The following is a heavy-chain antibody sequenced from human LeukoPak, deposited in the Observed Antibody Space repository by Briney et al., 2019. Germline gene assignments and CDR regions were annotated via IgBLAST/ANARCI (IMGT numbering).Heavy chain of an antibody. Sequence: PGGSLRLSCVASGFLFDDYTMHWGREEPGTTLQNVFLINWDGGSTYYDASVKSRFTVSRDNSKTSLDLQMNSLRTEDTAFYDGATGDEDSPMNFYHWGQGTLVTVSS. CDR3: ATGDEDSPMNFYH. V-gene: IGHV3-43*01. D-gene: IGHD5-18*01. J-gene: IGHJ4*02. CDR1: GFLFDDYT. CDR2: INWDGGST.